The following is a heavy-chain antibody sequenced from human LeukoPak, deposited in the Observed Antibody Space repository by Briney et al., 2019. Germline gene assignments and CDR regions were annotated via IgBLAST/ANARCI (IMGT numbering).Heavy chain of an antibody. J-gene: IGHJ5*02. CDR1: GFTFSDYY. D-gene: IGHD3-22*01. CDR3: ARDLSVMYDSSGYYYDANWFDP. Sequence: GGPLRLSCAASGFTFSDYYMSWIRQAPGKGLEWVSYISSSGSTIYYADSVKGRFTISRDNAKNSLYLQMNSLRAEDTAVYYCARDLSVMYDSSGYYYDANWFDPWGQGTLVTVSS. CDR2: ISSSGSTI. V-gene: IGHV3-11*01.